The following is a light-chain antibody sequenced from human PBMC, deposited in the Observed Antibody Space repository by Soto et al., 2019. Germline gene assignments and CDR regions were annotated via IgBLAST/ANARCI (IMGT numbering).Light chain of an antibody. CDR3: QQYGTSPQT. J-gene: IGKJ2*01. CDR2: GAS. CDR1: QSVSSSY. Sequence: EIVLTQSPGTLSLSPGERATLSCRASQSVSSSYLAWYQQKPGQAPRLLIYGASSRATGIPDRFRGSESGTDFTLTISRLEPEDFAVYYCQQYGTSPQTFGQGTKVDI. V-gene: IGKV3-20*01.